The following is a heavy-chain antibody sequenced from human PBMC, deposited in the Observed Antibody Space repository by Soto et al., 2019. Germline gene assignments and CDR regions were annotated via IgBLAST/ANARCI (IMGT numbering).Heavy chain of an antibody. Sequence: QVQLVESGGGVVQPGRSLRLSCAASGITFINYAMHWVRQAPGKGLEWVAVISYDGSNKYYADSVKGRFTISRDNSKNTMYLQMNTLSAEDTAVYHCARDQVKGTMTILWGQGTLVTVSS. CDR1: GITFINYA. V-gene: IGHV3-30-3*01. D-gene: IGHD4-17*01. CDR2: ISYDGSNK. J-gene: IGHJ4*02. CDR3: ARDQVKGTMTIL.